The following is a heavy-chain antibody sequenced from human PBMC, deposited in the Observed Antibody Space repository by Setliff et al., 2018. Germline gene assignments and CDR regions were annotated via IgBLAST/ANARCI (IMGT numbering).Heavy chain of an antibody. CDR3: ARGALVLQFLEWLPRFYYMDV. D-gene: IGHD3-3*01. CDR2: MNPNSGRT. Sequence: ASVKVSCKASGYTFAAYDIVWVRQATGQGLEWMGWMNPNSGRTGYPQKFQGRVTMTRNTSISTAYMELSSLRSEDTAVYFCARGALVLQFLEWLPRFYYMDVWGKGTTVTVSS. J-gene: IGHJ6*03. V-gene: IGHV1-8*02. CDR1: GYTFAAYD.